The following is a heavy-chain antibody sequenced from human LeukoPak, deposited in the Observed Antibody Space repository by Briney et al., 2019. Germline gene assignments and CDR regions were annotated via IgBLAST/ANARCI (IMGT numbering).Heavy chain of an antibody. J-gene: IGHJ4*02. V-gene: IGHV1-46*01. CDR3: ARDFTPGYSSGWYERSAVFRMSY. D-gene: IGHD6-19*01. CDR1: GYTFTSYY. CDR2: INPSGGST. Sequence: ASVRVSCKASGYTFTSYYMHWVRQAPGQGLEWMGIINPSGGSTSYAQKFQGRVTMTRDTSTSTVYMELRSLRSDDTAVYYCARDFTPGYSSGWYERSAVFRMSYWGQGTLVTVSS.